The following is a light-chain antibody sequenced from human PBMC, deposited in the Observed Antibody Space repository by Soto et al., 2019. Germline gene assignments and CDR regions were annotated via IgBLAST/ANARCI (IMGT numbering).Light chain of an antibody. CDR2: GNS. CDR3: QSYDSSLSGYV. Sequence: QSVLTQPPSVSGAPGQRVTISCTGRGSNIGAGYAVHWYQQLPGTAPKLLIYGNSNRPSGVPDRFSGSKSGTSASLAITGLQAEDEADYYCQSYDSSLSGYVFGTGTKLTVL. J-gene: IGLJ1*01. CDR1: GSNIGAGYA. V-gene: IGLV1-40*01.